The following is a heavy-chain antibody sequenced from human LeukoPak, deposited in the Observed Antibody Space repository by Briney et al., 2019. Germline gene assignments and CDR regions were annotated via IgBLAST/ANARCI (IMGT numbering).Heavy chain of an antibody. V-gene: IGHV1-2*02. Sequence: ASVKVSCKASGYTFTGHSMHWVRQAPGQGLEWMGWINPNSGGTNYAQKFQGRVTMTRDTSISTAYMELSRLRSDDTALYYCARGVPNWDNWYFDLWGRGTLVTVSS. CDR1: GYTFTGHS. J-gene: IGHJ2*01. D-gene: IGHD1-26*01. CDR2: INPNSGGT. CDR3: ARGVPNWDNWYFDL.